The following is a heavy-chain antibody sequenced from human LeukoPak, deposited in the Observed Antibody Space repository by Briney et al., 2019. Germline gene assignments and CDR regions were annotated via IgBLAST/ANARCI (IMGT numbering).Heavy chain of an antibody. V-gene: IGHV3-20*04. J-gene: IGHJ3*02. CDR1: GFTFDDYG. D-gene: IGHD3-16*01. CDR3: ARAHLRASAFYI. Sequence: GXLRLSCAASGFTFDDYGMRWVSQAPGKGVEWVSCIHCNGATTCYPASVTARFTISRDTANTSLYLQINILTADDTALYYCARAHLRASAFYIGGQGTMVTVSA. CDR2: IHCNGATT.